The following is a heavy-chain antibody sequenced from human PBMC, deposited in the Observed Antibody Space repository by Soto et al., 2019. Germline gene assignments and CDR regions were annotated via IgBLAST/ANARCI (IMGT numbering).Heavy chain of an antibody. CDR1: GFTFSPYG. CDR3: AKDETYYFDY. J-gene: IGHJ4*02. Sequence: QVQLVESGGGVVQPGRSLRLSCAASGFTFSPYGMHWVRQAPGKGLEWVAVISFDGSNKYYADSVKGQFTISRDNSKNTLYLQMNSLRAEDTAVYYCAKDETYYFDYWGQGTLVTVSS. V-gene: IGHV3-30*18. CDR2: ISFDGSNK.